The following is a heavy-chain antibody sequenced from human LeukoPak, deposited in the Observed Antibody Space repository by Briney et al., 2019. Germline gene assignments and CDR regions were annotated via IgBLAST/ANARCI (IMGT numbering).Heavy chain of an antibody. CDR1: GFTFSSYA. CDR2: ISYDGSNK. D-gene: IGHD3-22*01. V-gene: IGHV3-30-3*01. J-gene: IGHJ5*02. CDR3: ARDLGSDYDTSGHNRFDP. Sequence: PGRSLRLSCAASGFTFSSYAMHWVRQAPGKGLEWVAVISYDGSNKYYADSVKGRFTISRDNSKNTLYLQMNSLRAEDTAVYYCARDLGSDYDTSGHNRFDPWGQGTLVTVSS.